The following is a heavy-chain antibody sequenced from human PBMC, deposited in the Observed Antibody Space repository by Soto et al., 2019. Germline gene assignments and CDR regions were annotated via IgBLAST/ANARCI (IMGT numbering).Heavy chain of an antibody. J-gene: IGHJ5*02. V-gene: IGHV4-39*01. CDR3: ERHATNYVNGADH. Sequence: QLQLRESGPGLVKPSETLSLTCTVSGGSISDTSYYWGWIRQPPGKGLEWIGSVYYRVNTYYNPSLKSRVTISVDTSKNQFSLDLSSGTDADTAVYYCERHATNYVNGADHWGPGTLVNVSS. CDR2: VYYRVNT. CDR1: GGSISDTSYY. D-gene: IGHD4-4*01.